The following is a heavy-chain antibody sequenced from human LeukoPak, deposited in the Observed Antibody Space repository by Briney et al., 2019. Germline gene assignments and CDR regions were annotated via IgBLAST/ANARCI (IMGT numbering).Heavy chain of an antibody. V-gene: IGHV1-69*05. Sequence: SVKVSCKASGGTFSSYAISWVRQAPGQGLEWMGGIIPIFGTANYAQKFQGRVTITTDESTSTAYMELSSLRSEDTAVYYCARIDTGSDFWSGYPLNWGQGTLVTVSS. J-gene: IGHJ4*02. D-gene: IGHD3-3*01. CDR2: IIPIFGTA. CDR3: ARIDTGSDFWSGYPLN. CDR1: GGTFSSYA.